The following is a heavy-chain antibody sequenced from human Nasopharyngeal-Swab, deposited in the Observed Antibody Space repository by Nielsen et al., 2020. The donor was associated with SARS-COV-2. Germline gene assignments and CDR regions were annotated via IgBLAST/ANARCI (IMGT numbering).Heavy chain of an antibody. CDR2: IIPIFGTA. CDR3: ARSSWRKHYGDYGGVDFDI. Sequence: SAKVSCKASGGTFSSYAISWVRQAPGQGLEWMGGIIPIFGTANYAQKFQGRVTITAAESTRKAYMELSSLRAEDTAVYYCARSSWRKHYGDYGGVDFDIWGQGTMVTVSS. CDR1: GGTFSSYA. V-gene: IGHV1-69*13. D-gene: IGHD4-17*01. J-gene: IGHJ3*02.